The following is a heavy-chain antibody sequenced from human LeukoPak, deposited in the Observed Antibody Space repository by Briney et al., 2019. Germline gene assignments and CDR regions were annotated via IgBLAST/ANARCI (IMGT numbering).Heavy chain of an antibody. J-gene: IGHJ4*02. V-gene: IGHV3-7*01. CDR3: ARDYGDYLLGLFDY. CDR2: IKQDGSEK. CDR1: GFTFSNYG. D-gene: IGHD4-17*01. Sequence: GRSLRLSCAASGFTFSNYGIHWVRQAPGKELEWVANIKQDGSEKYYVDSVKGRFTISRDNAKNSLYLQMNSLRAEDTAVYYCARDYGDYLLGLFDYWGQGTLVTVSS.